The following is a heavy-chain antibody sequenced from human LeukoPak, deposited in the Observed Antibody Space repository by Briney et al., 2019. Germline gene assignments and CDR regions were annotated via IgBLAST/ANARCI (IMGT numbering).Heavy chain of an antibody. CDR1: GYTFTGYY. D-gene: IGHD1-20*01. CDR2: INPNSGGT. CDR3: AREGEYNWNGGAFDI. Sequence: ASVKVSCKASGYTFTGYYMHWVRQAPGQGLEWMGWINPNSGGTNYAQKFQGRVTMTRDTSISTAYMELSRLRSDDTAVYYCAREGEYNWNGGAFDIWGQGTMVTVSS. V-gene: IGHV1-2*02. J-gene: IGHJ3*02.